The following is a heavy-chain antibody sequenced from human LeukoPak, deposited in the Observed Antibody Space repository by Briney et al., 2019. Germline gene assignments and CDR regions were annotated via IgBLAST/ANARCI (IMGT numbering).Heavy chain of an antibody. V-gene: IGHV4-34*01. J-gene: IGHJ6*02. CDR1: GGSFSSYY. D-gene: IGHD6-13*01. CDR2: ISHSGTT. Sequence: PSETLSLTCAVYGGSFSSYYWSWIRQPPGKGLEWIRDISHSGTTNYNPSLKSRVTILVDTSKNQFSLKLTSVTAADTAVFYCARVEKASGTGGMDVWGQGTTVTVSS. CDR3: ARVEKASGTGGMDV.